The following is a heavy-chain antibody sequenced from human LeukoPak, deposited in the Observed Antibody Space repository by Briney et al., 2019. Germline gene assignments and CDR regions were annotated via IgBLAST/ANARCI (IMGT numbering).Heavy chain of an antibody. CDR3: TTEEREYKWELLSWYFDL. V-gene: IGHV3-15*01. CDR1: GFTFSNAW. CDR2: IKSKTDGGTT. D-gene: IGHD1-26*01. Sequence: GGSLRLSCAASGFTFSNAWMSWVRQAPGKGLEWVGRIKSKTDGGTTDYAAPVKGRFTISRDDSKNTLYLQMNSLKTEDAAVYYCTTEEREYKWELLSWYFDLWGRGTLVTVSS. J-gene: IGHJ2*01.